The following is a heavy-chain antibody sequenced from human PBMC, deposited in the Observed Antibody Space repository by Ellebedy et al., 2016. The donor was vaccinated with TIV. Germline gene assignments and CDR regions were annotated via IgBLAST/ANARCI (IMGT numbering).Heavy chain of an antibody. CDR2: ISAYNGNT. D-gene: IGHD2-2*01. V-gene: IGHV1-18*01. CDR3: ARDGDIVVVPAVGGDY. Sequence: ASVKVSXXASGYTFTSYGISWVRQAPGQGLEWMGWISAYNGNTNYAQKLQGRVTMTTDTSTSTAYMELRSLRSDDTAVYYCARDGDIVVVPAVGGDYWGQGTLVTVSS. CDR1: GYTFTSYG. J-gene: IGHJ4*02.